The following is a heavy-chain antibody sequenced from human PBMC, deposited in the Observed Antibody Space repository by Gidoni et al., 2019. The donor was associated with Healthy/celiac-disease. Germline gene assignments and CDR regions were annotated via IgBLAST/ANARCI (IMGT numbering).Heavy chain of an antibody. Sequence: QVQLVESGGGVVQPGRSLRLSCAASGFTFSSYGMHWVRQAPGKGLEWVAVISYDGSNKYYADSVKGRFTISRDNSKNTLYLKMNSLRAEDTAVYYCAKDVNLEQGYFDYWGQGTLVTVSS. CDR1: GFTFSSYG. V-gene: IGHV3-30*18. D-gene: IGHD1-1*01. CDR3: AKDVNLEQGYFDY. J-gene: IGHJ4*02. CDR2: ISYDGSNK.